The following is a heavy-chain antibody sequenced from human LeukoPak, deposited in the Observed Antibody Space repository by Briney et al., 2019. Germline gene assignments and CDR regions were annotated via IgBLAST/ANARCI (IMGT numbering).Heavy chain of an antibody. CDR2: IYYRGST. CDR1: GGSISSYY. CDR3: ARVTRYYYGSGSYYRPNWFDP. V-gene: IGHV4-59*01. J-gene: IGHJ5*02. D-gene: IGHD3-10*01. Sequence: SETLSLTCTVSGGSISSYYWNWIRQPPGKGLEWIGYIYYRGSTNYNPSLKSRVTILVDTSKNQFSLKLSSVTAADTAVYYCARVTRYYYGSGSYYRPNWFDPWGQGTLVTVSS.